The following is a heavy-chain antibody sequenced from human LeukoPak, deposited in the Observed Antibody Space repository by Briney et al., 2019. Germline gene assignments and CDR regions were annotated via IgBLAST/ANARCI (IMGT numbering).Heavy chain of an antibody. CDR3: ARDYGDSSGWSKGLVDY. CDR2: ISSNGGST. Sequence: PGGSLRLSCAASGFTFSSYAMHWVRQAPGKGLEYVSAISSNGGSTYYANSVKGRFTISRDNSKNTLYLQMGSLRAEDVAVYYCARDYGDSSGWSKGLVDYWGQGTLVTVSS. CDR1: GFTFSSYA. V-gene: IGHV3-64*01. D-gene: IGHD6-19*01. J-gene: IGHJ4*02.